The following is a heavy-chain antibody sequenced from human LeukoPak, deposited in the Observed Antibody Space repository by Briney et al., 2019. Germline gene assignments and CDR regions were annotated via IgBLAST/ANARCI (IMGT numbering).Heavy chain of an antibody. CDR2: IIPIFGTA. CDR3: ARTYDFWSGYYGPAKYYFDY. V-gene: IGHV1-69*05. Sequence: ASVKVSCKASGGTFSSYAISWVRQAPGQGLEWMGRIIPIFGTASYAQKLQGRVTMTTDTSTSTAYMELRSLRSDDTAVYYCARTYDFWSGYYGPAKYYFDYWGQGTLVTVSS. J-gene: IGHJ4*02. CDR1: GGTFSSYA. D-gene: IGHD3-3*01.